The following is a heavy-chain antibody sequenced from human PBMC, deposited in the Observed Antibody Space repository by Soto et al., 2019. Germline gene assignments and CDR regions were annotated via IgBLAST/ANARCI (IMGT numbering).Heavy chain of an antibody. J-gene: IGHJ6*02. V-gene: IGHV4-59*01. CDR3: ARDARYDIVTGYYVHYYYGMDG. D-gene: IGHD3-9*01. CDR1: GGSISSYY. Sequence: PSETLSLTCTVSGGSISSYYWSWIRQPPGKGLEWIGYIYYSGSTNYNPSLKSRVTISVDTSKNQFSLKLSSVTAADTAVYYCARDARYDIVTGYYVHYYYGMDGWGQGTTVTFSS. CDR2: IYYSGST.